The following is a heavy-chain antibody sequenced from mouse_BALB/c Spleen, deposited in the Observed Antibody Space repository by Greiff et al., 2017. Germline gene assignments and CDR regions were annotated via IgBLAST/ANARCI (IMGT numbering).Heavy chain of an antibody. CDR2: IRNKANGYTT. CDR1: GFTFTDYY. Sequence: EVKVVESGGGLVQPGGSLRLSCATSGFTFTDYYMSWVRQPPGKALEWLGFIRNKANGYTTEYSASVKGRFTISRDNSQSILYLQMNTLRAEDSATYYGARGGYYGSRHWYFDVWGAGTTVTVSS. J-gene: IGHJ1*01. CDR3: ARGGYYGSRHWYFDV. D-gene: IGHD1-1*01. V-gene: IGHV7-3*02.